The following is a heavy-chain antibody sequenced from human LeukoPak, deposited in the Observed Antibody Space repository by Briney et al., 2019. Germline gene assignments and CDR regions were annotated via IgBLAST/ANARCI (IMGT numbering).Heavy chain of an antibody. D-gene: IGHD2-21*02. J-gene: IGHJ3*01. Sequence: SETLSLTCTVSGGSISSYYWSWIRQPPGKGLEWMGYIYYSGSTNYNPSLKSRVTISVDTPKNQFSLKLSSVTAADTAVYYCARGPLYCGGDCYHNWGQGTMVTVSS. CDR1: GGSISSYY. CDR3: ARGPLYCGGDCYHN. V-gene: IGHV4-59*12. CDR2: IYYSGST.